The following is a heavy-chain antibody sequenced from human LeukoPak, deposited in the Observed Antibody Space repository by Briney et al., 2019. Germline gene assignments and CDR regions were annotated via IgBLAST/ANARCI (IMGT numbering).Heavy chain of an antibody. CDR2: ISAYNGNT. V-gene: IGHV1-18*01. CDR3: AREWYSSSWYGEDYYYMDV. Sequence: ASVKVSCKASGYTFTSYGISWVRQAPGQGLEWMGWISAYNGNTNYAQKLQGRVTMTTDTSTSTAYMELRSLRSDDTAVYYCAREWYSSSWYGEDYYYMDVWGKGTTVTVSS. D-gene: IGHD6-13*01. CDR1: GYTFTSYG. J-gene: IGHJ6*03.